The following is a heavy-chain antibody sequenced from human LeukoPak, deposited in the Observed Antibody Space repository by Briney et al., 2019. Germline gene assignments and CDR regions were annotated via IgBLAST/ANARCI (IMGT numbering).Heavy chain of an antibody. CDR3: TRVGYIDEGIDY. Sequence: GGSLRLSCVASGFPFSSYWMTWVRQAPGKGLEWVANIKQDGSKKSYEDSVKGRFTISRDNAKNSLYLQMNSLRAEDTAIYYCTRVGYIDEGIDYWGQGTLVTVSS. J-gene: IGHJ4*02. D-gene: IGHD5-24*01. CDR1: GFPFSSYW. CDR2: IKQDGSKK. V-gene: IGHV3-7*04.